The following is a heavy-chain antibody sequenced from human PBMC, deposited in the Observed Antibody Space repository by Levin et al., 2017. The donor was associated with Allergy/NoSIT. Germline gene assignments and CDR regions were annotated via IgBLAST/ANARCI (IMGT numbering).Heavy chain of an antibody. CDR1: GFTFSSYA. CDR3: ARVLRGYYYGMDV. CDR2: ISYDGSNK. D-gene: IGHD4-17*01. V-gene: IGHV3-30-3*01. J-gene: IGHJ6*02. Sequence: PGESLKISCAASGFTFSSYAMHWVRQAPGKGLEWVAVISYDGSNKYYADSVKGRFTISRDNSKNTLYLQMNSLRAEDTAVYYCARVLRGYYYGMDVWGQGTTVTVSS.